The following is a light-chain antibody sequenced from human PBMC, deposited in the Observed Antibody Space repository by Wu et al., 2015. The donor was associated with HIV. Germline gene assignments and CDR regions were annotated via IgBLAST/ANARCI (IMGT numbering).Light chain of an antibody. CDR1: QTVSSNY. CDR2: GAS. J-gene: IGKJ4*01. V-gene: IGKV3-11*01. Sequence: EIVMTQSPATLSVSPGERATLSCRASQTVSSNYLAWYQQRFGQAPRLLIYGASNRATGIPARFSGSGSGTDFTLTISSLEPEDFAVYYCQQRSIWPLTFGGGTKVEIK. CDR3: QQRSIWPLT.